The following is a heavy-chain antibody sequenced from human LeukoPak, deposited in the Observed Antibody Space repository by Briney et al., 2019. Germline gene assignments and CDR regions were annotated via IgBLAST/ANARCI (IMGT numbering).Heavy chain of an antibody. V-gene: IGHV3-9*01. J-gene: IGHJ3*02. D-gene: IGHD1-26*01. Sequence: GGCLRLSCAASGFTFDDYAMHWVRQAPGKGLEWVSGISWNSGSIGYADSVKGRFTISRDNAKNSLYLQMNSLRAEDTALYYCAKAPGIVGATGAFDIWGQETMVTVSS. CDR1: GFTFDDYA. CDR3: AKAPGIVGATGAFDI. CDR2: ISWNSGSI.